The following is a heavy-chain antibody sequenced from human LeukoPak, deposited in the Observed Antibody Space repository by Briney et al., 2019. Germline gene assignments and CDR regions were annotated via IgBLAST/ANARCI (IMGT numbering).Heavy chain of an antibody. CDR2: ISGSGGSA. CDR3: AKTTTGYSSGRYPAWPIDY. V-gene: IGHV3-23*01. D-gene: IGHD2-15*01. J-gene: IGHJ4*02. CDR1: GFTFGSYA. Sequence: GGSLRLSCAASGFTFGSYAMYWVRQAPGKGLEWVSGISGSGGSAHYADSVKGRFTISRDNSKNTVYLQMDSLRAEDTAIYYCAKTTTGYSSGRYPAWPIDYWGQGTLVTVSS.